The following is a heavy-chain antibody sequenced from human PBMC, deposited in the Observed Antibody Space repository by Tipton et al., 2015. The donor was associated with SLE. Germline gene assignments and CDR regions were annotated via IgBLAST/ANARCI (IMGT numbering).Heavy chain of an antibody. CDR2: IKQDGSDR. J-gene: IGHJ4*02. V-gene: IGHV3-7*01. CDR3: ARGAWQLGY. CDR1: GFIFTSYW. Sequence: GSLRLSCAASGFIFTSYWMSWVRQVPGKGLEWVANIKQDGSDRDYVDSVKGRFPISRDNAKNSLYLQRNSLRVEDTALYYCARGAWQLGYWGQGTLVTVSS. D-gene: IGHD6-13*01.